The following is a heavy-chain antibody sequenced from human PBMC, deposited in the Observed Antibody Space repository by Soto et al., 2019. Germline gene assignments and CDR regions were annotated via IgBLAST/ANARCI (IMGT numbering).Heavy chain of an antibody. D-gene: IGHD2-2*01. CDR1: GFIFSIYA. J-gene: IGHJ6*02. CDR3: ARIIVLVAAAHYGLDV. Sequence: GGSLRLSCASSGFIFSIYAIHWVRQATGKGLEWVANINQDGSEKYYVDSVKGRFTISRDNAKNSLYLQMNSLRAEDTAVYYCARIIVLVAAAHYGLDVWGQGTTVTVS. CDR2: INQDGSEK. V-gene: IGHV3-7*01.